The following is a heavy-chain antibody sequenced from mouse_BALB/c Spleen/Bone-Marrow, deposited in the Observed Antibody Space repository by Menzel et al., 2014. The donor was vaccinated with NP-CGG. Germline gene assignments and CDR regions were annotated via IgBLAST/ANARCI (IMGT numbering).Heavy chain of an antibody. CDR3: KREETYDGCSRHFDY. J-gene: IGHJ2*01. Sequence: VQLQQSGAELARPGASVKMSCKASGYSFTSYTMHWVKQRPGQGLEWIAYINPRNTYSDYNQKFKDRATVTADKSSSTAYMQQSGLTSEASAFYYCKREETYDGCSRHFDYWGQGTTLTVSS. D-gene: IGHD2-3*01. CDR1: GYSFTSYT. V-gene: IGHV1-4*01. CDR2: INPRNTYS.